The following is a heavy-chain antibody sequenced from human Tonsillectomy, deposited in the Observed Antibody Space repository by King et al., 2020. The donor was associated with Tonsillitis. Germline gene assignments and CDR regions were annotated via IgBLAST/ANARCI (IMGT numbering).Heavy chain of an antibody. CDR2: VFTSGTT. V-gene: IGHV3-66*01. J-gene: IGHJ6*02. Sequence: VQLVESGGGLVQPGGSLRLSCAASGFTVSSNYMSWVRQAPGKGLEWVSFVFTSGTTYYADSVKGRFNISRDNFKNTVYLQMNNLRAEETAVYYCARVQEWLVALRNAMDVWGQGTTVTVSS. CDR1: GFTVSSNY. D-gene: IGHD6-19*01. CDR3: ARVQEWLVALRNAMDV.